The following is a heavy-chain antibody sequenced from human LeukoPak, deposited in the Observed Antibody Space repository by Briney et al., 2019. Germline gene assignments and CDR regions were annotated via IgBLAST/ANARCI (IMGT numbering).Heavy chain of an antibody. Sequence: ASVKVSCMASGYTFTAYYIHWVRQAPGQGLEWMGRINPNSGGTSYAQKFQGRVTMTRDTSISTAYMELSRLRSDDTVVYYCAIAGGGSDAFDIWGQGTMVTVSS. D-gene: IGHD2-15*01. V-gene: IGHV1-2*05. CDR2: INPNSGGT. CDR1: GYTFTAYY. J-gene: IGHJ3*02. CDR3: AIAGGGSDAFDI.